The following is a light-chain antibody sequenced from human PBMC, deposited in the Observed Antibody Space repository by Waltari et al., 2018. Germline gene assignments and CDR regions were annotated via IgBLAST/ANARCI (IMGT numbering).Light chain of an antibody. CDR1: ESVSIW. Sequence: DIQMTQSPSTLSVSVGDKVTITCRAKESVSIWLAWYQHKPGTAPKLLIYRASTLERGVPARFSGAGSGTEFTLTISSLQPDDFATYYCQQYDSESYTFGQGTKLEIK. V-gene: IGKV1-5*03. CDR3: QQYDSESYT. J-gene: IGKJ2*01. CDR2: RAS.